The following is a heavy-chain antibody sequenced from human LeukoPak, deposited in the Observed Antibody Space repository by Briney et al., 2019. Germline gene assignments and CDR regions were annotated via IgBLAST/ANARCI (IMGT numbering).Heavy chain of an antibody. J-gene: IGHJ4*02. D-gene: IGHD3-22*01. V-gene: IGHV4-34*01. CDR3: AREGYDSSGLFDY. CDR2: INHSGST. CDR1: GGSFSGYY. Sequence: PSETLSLTCAVYGGSFSGYYWSWIRQPPGKGLEWIGEINHSGSTNYNPSLKSRVTISVDTSKNQFSLKLGSVTAADTAVYYCAREGYDSSGLFDYWGQGTLVTVSS.